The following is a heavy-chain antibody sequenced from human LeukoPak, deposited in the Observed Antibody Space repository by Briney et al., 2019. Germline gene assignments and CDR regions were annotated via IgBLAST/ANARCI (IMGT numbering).Heavy chain of an antibody. Sequence: PSETLSLTCTVSGGSISSYYWSWIRQPPGKGLEWIGYIDYSGSTNYNPSLKSRVTISVDTSKNQFSLKLSSVTAADTAVYYCARKYYYGSGSYYNGEGWFDPWGQGTLVTVSS. CDR3: ARKYYYGSGSYYNGEGWFDP. V-gene: IGHV4-59*01. D-gene: IGHD3-10*01. CDR2: IDYSGST. CDR1: GGSISSYY. J-gene: IGHJ5*02.